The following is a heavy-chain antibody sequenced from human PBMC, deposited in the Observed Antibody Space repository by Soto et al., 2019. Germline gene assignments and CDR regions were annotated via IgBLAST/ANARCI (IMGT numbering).Heavy chain of an antibody. V-gene: IGHV1-69*01. CDR3: ARDYESGESSGGFDY. J-gene: IGHJ4*02. D-gene: IGHD6-19*01. CDR1: GGTFSSYA. Sequence: QVQLVQSGAEVKKPGSSVKVSCKASGGTFSSYAISWVRQAPGQGLEWMGGIIPIFGTANYAQKFQGRVTITADESTSTAYMELSSLRSEVTAVYYCARDYESGESSGGFDYWGRGTLVTVSS. CDR2: IIPIFGTA.